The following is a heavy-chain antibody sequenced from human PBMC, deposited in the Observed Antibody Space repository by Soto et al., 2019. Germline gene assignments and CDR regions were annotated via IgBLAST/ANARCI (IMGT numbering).Heavy chain of an antibody. CDR2: IKQDGSEK. CDR1: GFTFSSYW. V-gene: IGHV3-7*01. Sequence: GGSLRLSCAASGFTFSSYWMSWVRQAPGKGLEWVANIKQDGSEKYYADSVKGRFTMSRDNSKDTLFLQMNSLRAEDTAVYYWAKDRGGNYYYDMDVWGQGTTVTVSS. D-gene: IGHD3-16*01. CDR3: AKDRGGNYYYDMDV. J-gene: IGHJ6*02.